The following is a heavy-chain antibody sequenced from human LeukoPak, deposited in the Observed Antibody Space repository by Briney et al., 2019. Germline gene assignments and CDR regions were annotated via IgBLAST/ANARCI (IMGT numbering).Heavy chain of an antibody. CDR2: IYDSGST. CDR3: AKGGSTNFYYGDV. Sequence: PSETLSLTCTVSGGSMTNLYWTWIRPPPQTGRGWVGDIYDSGSTRYNTSLESRVTISVDTYKNQFSLKLSSVTAADTAVYYCAKGGSTNFYYGDVWGQGTTVTVSS. J-gene: IGHJ6*02. V-gene: IGHV4-59*01. CDR1: GGSMTNLY. D-gene: IGHD2/OR15-2a*01.